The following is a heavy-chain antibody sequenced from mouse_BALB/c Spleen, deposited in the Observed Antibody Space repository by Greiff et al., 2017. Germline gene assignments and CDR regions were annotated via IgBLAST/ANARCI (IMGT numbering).Heavy chain of an antibody. CDR2: ISSGGST. CDR1: GFTFSSYA. V-gene: IGHV5-6-5*01. Sequence: EVQVVESGGGLVKPGGSLKLSCAASGFTFSSYAMSWVRQTPEKRLEWVASISSGGSTYYPDSVKGRFTISRDNARNILYLQMSSLRSEDTAMYYCARGEDYGYDDYWGQGTTLTVSS. CDR3: ARGEDYGYDDY. J-gene: IGHJ2*01. D-gene: IGHD2-2*01.